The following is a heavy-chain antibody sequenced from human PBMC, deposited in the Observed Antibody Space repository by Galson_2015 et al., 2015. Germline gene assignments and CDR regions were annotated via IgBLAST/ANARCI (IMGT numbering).Heavy chain of an antibody. D-gene: IGHD6-19*01. V-gene: IGHV7-4-1*02. CDR3: ARDLGGSGWHDAFEI. Sequence: SVKVSCKASGYTFTSYAVNWVRQAPGRGLGWMGWINTNTGNPTYAQGFTGRFVFSLDTSVSTAYLQNSSLKAEDTAVYYCARDLGGSGWHDAFEIWGQGTMVTVSS. J-gene: IGHJ3*02. CDR1: GYTFTSYA. CDR2: INTNTGNP.